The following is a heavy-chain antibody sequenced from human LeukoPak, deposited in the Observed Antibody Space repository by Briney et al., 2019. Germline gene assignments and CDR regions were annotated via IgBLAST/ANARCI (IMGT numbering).Heavy chain of an antibody. CDR2: ISSSSSYI. CDR3: ARDYSSGGSCYGIDF. J-gene: IGHJ4*02. Sequence: PAGSLRLSCAASGFTFSRYSMNWVRQAPGKGLKWVSSISSSSSYIYYADSVKGRFTISRDNAKNSLYLQMNSLRAEDTAVYYCARDYSSGGSCYGIDFWGQGTLVTVSS. V-gene: IGHV3-21*01. D-gene: IGHD2-15*01. CDR1: GFTFSRYS.